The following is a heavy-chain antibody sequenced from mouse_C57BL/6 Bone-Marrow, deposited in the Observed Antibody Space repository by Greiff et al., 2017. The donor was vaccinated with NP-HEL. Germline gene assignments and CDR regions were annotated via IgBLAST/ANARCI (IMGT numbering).Heavy chain of an antibody. CDR1: GFNIKNTY. CDR3: ARRGALDYGNYWVFDY. J-gene: IGHJ2*01. CDR2: IDPANGNT. D-gene: IGHD2-1*01. V-gene: IGHV14-3*01. Sequence: VQLQQSVAELVRPGASVKLSCTASGFNIKNTYMHWVKQRPEQGLEWIGRIDPANGNTEYASKFQGKATITADTSSNTAYLQLRSLTSEDTAIDYCARRGALDYGNYWVFDYWGQGTTLTVSS.